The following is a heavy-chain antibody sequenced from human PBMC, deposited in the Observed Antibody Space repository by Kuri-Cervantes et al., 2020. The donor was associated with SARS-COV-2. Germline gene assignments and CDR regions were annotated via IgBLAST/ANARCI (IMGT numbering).Heavy chain of an antibody. V-gene: IGHV3-23*01. CDR3: AGEQEQFDY. J-gene: IGHJ4*02. CDR1: GFTFSSYA. CDR2: ISGSGGST. Sequence: GESLKISCAASGFTFSSYAMSWVRQAPGKGLEWVSAISGSGGSTYYADSVKGRFTISRDNSKNTLYLQMNSLRAEDTAVYYCAGEQEQFDYWGQGTLVTVSS. D-gene: IGHD1/OR15-1a*01.